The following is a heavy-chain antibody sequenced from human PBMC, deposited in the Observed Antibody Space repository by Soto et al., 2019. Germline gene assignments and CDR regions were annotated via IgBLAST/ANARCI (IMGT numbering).Heavy chain of an antibody. Sequence: EVQLLESGGGLVQPGGSLRLSCAASGFTFSNYGMSWVRQAPGKGLERVSGITGRGDLTFTTDSVKGRFTISRDNSKNTLYMQMNSLRAEDTAVYYCAKHGDFGQRYFDIWGRGTLVTVSS. CDR1: GFTFSNYG. J-gene: IGHJ2*01. CDR3: AKHGDFGQRYFDI. V-gene: IGHV3-23*01. CDR2: ITGRGDLT. D-gene: IGHD4-17*01.